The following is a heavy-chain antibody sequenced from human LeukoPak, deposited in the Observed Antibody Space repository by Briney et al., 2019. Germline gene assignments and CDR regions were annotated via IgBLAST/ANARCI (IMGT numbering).Heavy chain of an antibody. D-gene: IGHD4-17*01. V-gene: IGHV3-23*01. Sequence: TGGSLRLSCAASGFTFSSYAMSWVRQAPGKGLEWVSGISGSGATRYYAVSVKGRFTLSKDNSKNTLDLQMNSLRAEDTAVYYCARKQFDYGDSNWFDPWGQGTLVTVSS. CDR2: ISGSGATR. CDR1: GFTFSSYA. CDR3: ARKQFDYGDSNWFDP. J-gene: IGHJ5*02.